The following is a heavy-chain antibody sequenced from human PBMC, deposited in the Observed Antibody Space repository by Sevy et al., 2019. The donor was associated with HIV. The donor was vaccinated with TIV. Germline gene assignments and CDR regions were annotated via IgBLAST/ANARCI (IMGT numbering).Heavy chain of an antibody. CDR1: GFTFSNNR. CDR2: IESDETT. Sequence: GGSLRLSCAASGFTFSNNRMHWVRQAPGKGLVWVSRIESDETTSYTDSVKGRFTISRDNAKNTLYLQMNSLKAEASAVYHCARDHHYGDWGQGTLVTVSS. V-gene: IGHV3-74*01. CDR3: ARDHHYGD. D-gene: IGHD4-17*01. J-gene: IGHJ4*02.